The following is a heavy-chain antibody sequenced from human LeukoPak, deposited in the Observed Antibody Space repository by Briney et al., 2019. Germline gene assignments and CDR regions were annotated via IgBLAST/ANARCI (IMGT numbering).Heavy chain of an antibody. V-gene: IGHV4-34*01. D-gene: IGHD3-3*01. CDR3: ARASITIFGVVIFDY. CDR2: INHSGST. CDR1: GGSFSGYY. J-gene: IGHJ4*02. Sequence: SETLSLTCAVYGGSFSGYYWSWIRQPPGKGLEWIGEINHSGSTNYNPSLKSRVTISVDTSKNQFSLKLSSVTAADTAVYYCARASITIFGVVIFDYWGQGTLVTVSS.